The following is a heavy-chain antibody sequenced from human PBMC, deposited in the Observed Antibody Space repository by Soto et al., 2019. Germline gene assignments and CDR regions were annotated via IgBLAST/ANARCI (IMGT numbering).Heavy chain of an antibody. CDR3: ARHKLRGYSYGPLYGMDV. J-gene: IGHJ6*02. V-gene: IGHV3-7*01. D-gene: IGHD5-18*01. CDR2: IKQDGSEK. Sequence: ESGGGLVQPGGSLRLSCAASGFTFSSYWMSWVRQAPGKGLEWVANIKQDGSEKYYVDSVKGRFTISRDNAKNSLYLQMNSLRAEDTAVYYCARHKLRGYSYGPLYGMDVWGQGTTVTVSS. CDR1: GFTFSSYW.